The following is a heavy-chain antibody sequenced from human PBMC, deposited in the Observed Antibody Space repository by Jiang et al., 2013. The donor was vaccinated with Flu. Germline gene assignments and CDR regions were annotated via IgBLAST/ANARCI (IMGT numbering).Heavy chain of an antibody. CDR1: GGSVTSENYY. Sequence: GPGLVKPSETLSLTCTVSGGSVTSENYYWVWIRQPPGKGLEWIGSIYHTGSTYYKPSLTSRVTMSVDTSKNQFSLKVTSVTAADTAVYFCARAQKYSGFELPYFDYWGQGALVIASS. V-gene: IGHV4-39*07. CDR2: IYHTGST. D-gene: IGHD5-12*01. CDR3: ARAQKYSGFELPYFDY. J-gene: IGHJ4*02.